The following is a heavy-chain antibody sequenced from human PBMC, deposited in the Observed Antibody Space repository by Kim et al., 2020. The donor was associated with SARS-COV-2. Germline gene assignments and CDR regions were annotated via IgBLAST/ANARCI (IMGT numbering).Heavy chain of an antibody. D-gene: IGHD3-22*01. Sequence: GESLRLSCAASGFTFDDYAMHWVWQAPGKGLEWVSGISWNSGSIGYADSVKGRFTISRENAKNSLYLQMNSLRAEDMALYYCAKDGSLPYYDSSGFQYWG. J-gene: IGHJ1*01. V-gene: IGHV3-9*03. CDR2: ISWNSGSI. CDR1: GFTFDDYA. CDR3: AKDGSLPYYDSSGFQY.